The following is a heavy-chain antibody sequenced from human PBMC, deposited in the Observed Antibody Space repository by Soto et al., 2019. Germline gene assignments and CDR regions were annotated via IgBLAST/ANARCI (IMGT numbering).Heavy chain of an antibody. V-gene: IGHV3-23*01. Sequence: EVQLLESGGGLVQPGGSLRLSCAASGFTFSSYAMWWVRQAPGKGLEWVSAISGSGYSTYYADSVKGRFTISRDNSKNTLYLQMNSLRAEDTAVYYCAKTLYYYDTSGYQWGQGTLVTVSS. CDR3: AKTLYYYDTSGYQ. CDR2: ISGSGYST. D-gene: IGHD3-22*01. CDR1: GFTFSSYA. J-gene: IGHJ4*02.